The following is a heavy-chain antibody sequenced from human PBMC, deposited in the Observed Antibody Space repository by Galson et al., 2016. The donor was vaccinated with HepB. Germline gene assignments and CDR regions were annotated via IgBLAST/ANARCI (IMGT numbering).Heavy chain of an antibody. Sequence: SLRLSCAASGFTFSSYGMHWVRQAPGKGLEWVAAIWYDGSNKNYAHSVKGRFSVSRDNSNSTLYLQMNSLRAEDTAVYYCTRENSDDSGTYLNSYYYYFHGMDVWGQGTTITVSS. J-gene: IGHJ6*02. CDR2: IWYDGSNK. D-gene: IGHD3-10*01. CDR1: GFTFSSYG. V-gene: IGHV3-33*01. CDR3: TRENSDDSGTYLNSYYYYFHGMDV.